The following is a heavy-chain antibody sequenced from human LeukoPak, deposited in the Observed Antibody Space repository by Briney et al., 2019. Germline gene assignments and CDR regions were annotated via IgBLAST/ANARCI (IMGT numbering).Heavy chain of an antibody. J-gene: IGHJ3*02. CDR2: ISGSGGST. CDR3: AKDLCAVTTGCAFDI. V-gene: IGHV3-23*01. Sequence: GGSLRLSCAASGFTFSSYAMSWVRQAPGKGLEWVSAISGSGGSTYYADSVKGRFTISRDNAKNSLYLQMNSLRAEDMALYYCAKDLCAVTTGCAFDIWGQGTMVTVSS. D-gene: IGHD4-17*01. CDR1: GFTFSSYA.